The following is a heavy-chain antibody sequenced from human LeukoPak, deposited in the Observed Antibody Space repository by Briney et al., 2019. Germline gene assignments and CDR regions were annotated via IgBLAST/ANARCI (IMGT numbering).Heavy chain of an antibody. V-gene: IGHV4-59*08. D-gene: IGHD2-2*01. CDR1: GGSISSYY. J-gene: IGHJ6*02. CDR2: IYYSGST. CDR3: ARRGSYCSSTSCYYYYYGMDV. Sequence: RSSETLSLTCTVSGGSISSYYWSWIRQPPGKGLEWIGYIYYSGSTNYNPSLKSRVTISVDTSKNQFSLKLSSVTAADTAVYYCARRGSYCSSTSCYYYYYGMDVWGQGTTVTVSS.